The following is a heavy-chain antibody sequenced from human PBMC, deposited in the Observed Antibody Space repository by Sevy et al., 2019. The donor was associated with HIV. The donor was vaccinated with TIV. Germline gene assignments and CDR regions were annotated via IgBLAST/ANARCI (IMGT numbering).Heavy chain of an antibody. CDR2: ISAYNGNT. D-gene: IGHD6-6*01. CDR3: ARDGENRIAARPNFDY. CDR1: GYTFTSYG. J-gene: IGHJ4*02. Sequence: ASVKVSCKASGYTFTSYGISWVRQAPGQGLEWMGWISAYNGNTNYAQKLQGRVTMTTDTSTSTAYMELRSLRSDDTAVYYCARDGENRIAARPNFDYWGQGTLVTVSS. V-gene: IGHV1-18*01.